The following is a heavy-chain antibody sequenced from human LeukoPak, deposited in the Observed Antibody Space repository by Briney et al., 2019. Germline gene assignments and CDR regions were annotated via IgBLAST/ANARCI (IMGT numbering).Heavy chain of an antibody. CDR1: GFTFSSYA. Sequence: GGSLRLSCAASGFTFSSYAMSWVRQTPGKGLEWISIISDSDGSTYYADSVKGRFTISRDNSKNTLYLQMNSLRVEDTAVYYCAKGEQLVPTVFDYWDQGTLVTVSS. CDR3: AKGEQLVPTVFDY. V-gene: IGHV3-23*01. CDR2: ISDSDGST. J-gene: IGHJ4*02. D-gene: IGHD6-13*01.